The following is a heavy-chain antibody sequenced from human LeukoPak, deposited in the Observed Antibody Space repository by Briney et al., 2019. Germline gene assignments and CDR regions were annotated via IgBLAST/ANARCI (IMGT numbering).Heavy chain of an antibody. CDR1: GGSISSSSYY. CDR3: ARLGVAAGLDY. Sequence: SETLSLTCTVSGGSISSSSYYWGWIRQPPGKGLEWIGSIYHSGSTYYNPSLKSRVTISVDTSKNQFSLKLSSVTAADTAVYYCARLGVAAGLDYWGQGTLVTVSS. D-gene: IGHD2-15*01. CDR2: IYHSGST. V-gene: IGHV4-39*01. J-gene: IGHJ4*02.